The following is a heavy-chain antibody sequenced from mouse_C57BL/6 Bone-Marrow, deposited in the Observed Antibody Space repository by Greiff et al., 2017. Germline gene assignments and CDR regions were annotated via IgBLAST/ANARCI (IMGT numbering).Heavy chain of an antibody. J-gene: IGHJ2*01. CDR1: GFNIKDDY. Sequence: EVKLQQSGAELVRPGASVKLSCTASGFNIKDDYMHWVKQRPEQGLEWIGWIDPENGDTEYASKFQGKATITADTSSNPAYLQLSGLTSEDTAVYYCTQYYGNSMDDWGQGTHLTVSS. D-gene: IGHD1-1*01. V-gene: IGHV14-4*01. CDR3: TQYYGNSMDD. CDR2: IDPENGDT.